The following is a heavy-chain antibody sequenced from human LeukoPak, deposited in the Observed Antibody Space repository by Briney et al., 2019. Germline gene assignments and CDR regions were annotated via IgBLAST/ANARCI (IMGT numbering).Heavy chain of an antibody. CDR3: ARGPVRSSSGRWFDP. Sequence: PSETLSLTCAVYGGSFSGCYWSWIRQPPGKGLEWIGEINHSGSTNYNPSLKSRVTISVDTSKNQFSLKLSSVTAADTAVYYCARGPVRSSSGRWFDPWGQGTLVTVSS. CDR2: INHSGST. V-gene: IGHV4-34*01. D-gene: IGHD6-6*01. J-gene: IGHJ5*02. CDR1: GGSFSGCY.